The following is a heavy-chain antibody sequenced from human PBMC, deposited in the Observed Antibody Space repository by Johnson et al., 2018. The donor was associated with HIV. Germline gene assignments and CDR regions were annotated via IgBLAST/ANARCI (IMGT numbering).Heavy chain of an antibody. V-gene: IGHV3-30*04. Sequence: MQLVESGGGVVQPGRSLRLSCAASGFTFSSYAMHWVRQAPGKGLEWVAVISYDGSNKYYADSVKGRFTISRDNSKTTLYLQMNSLRAEDTAVYYCAKDWGIAAAGTDAFDIWGQGTMVTVSS. J-gene: IGHJ3*02. CDR1: GFTFSSYA. D-gene: IGHD6-13*01. CDR3: AKDWGIAAAGTDAFDI. CDR2: ISYDGSNK.